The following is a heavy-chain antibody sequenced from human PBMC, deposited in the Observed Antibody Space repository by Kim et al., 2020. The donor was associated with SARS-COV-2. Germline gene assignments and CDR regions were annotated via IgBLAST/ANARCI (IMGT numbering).Heavy chain of an antibody. V-gene: IGHV3-21*01. CDR3: ARERGSGWYPGAFDI. D-gene: IGHD6-19*01. J-gene: IGHJ3*02. CDR2: ISSSSSYI. CDR1: GFTFSSYS. Sequence: GGSLRLSCAASGFTFSSYSMNWVRQAPGKGLEWVSSISSSSSYIYYADSVTGRFTISRDNAKNSLYLQMNSLRAEDTAVYYCARERGSGWYPGAFDIWGQGTMVTVSS.